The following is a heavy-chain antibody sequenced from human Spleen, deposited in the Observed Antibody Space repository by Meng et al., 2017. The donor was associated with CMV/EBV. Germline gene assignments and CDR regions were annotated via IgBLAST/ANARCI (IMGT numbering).Heavy chain of an antibody. CDR2: ISYDGSSK. CDR3: ARADLFGAVYIGPGNGAGIDY. V-gene: IGHV3-30*19. CDR1: GFMFNNFG. Sequence: GESLKISCAASGFMFNNFGMHWVRQAPGKGLEWVAVISYDGSSKYYADSVKDRFTISRDNSKNTLYLQMNSLRPEDTAIYYCARADLFGAVYIGPGNGAGIDYWGQGTLVTVSS. J-gene: IGHJ4*02. D-gene: IGHD3-3*01.